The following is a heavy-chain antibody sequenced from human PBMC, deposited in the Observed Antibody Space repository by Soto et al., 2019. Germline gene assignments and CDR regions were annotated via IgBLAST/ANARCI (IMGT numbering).Heavy chain of an antibody. V-gene: IGHV3-74*01. CDR3: ASGVLLWFGELPDY. J-gene: IGHJ4*02. Sequence: GGSLRLSCAASGCTFSSYAMNWVRQAPGKGLVWVSRISSGGGSTSYADSVKGRFTISRDNAKNTLYLQMNSLRAEDTAVYYCASGVLLWFGELPDYWGQGTLVTVSS. CDR2: ISSGGGST. CDR1: GCTFSSYA. D-gene: IGHD3-10*01.